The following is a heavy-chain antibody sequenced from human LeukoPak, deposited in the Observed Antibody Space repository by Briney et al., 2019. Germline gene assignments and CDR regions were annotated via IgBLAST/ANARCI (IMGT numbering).Heavy chain of an antibody. D-gene: IGHD3-10*02. CDR1: GFTFSSYA. V-gene: IGHV3-23*01. CDR3: ASRQGLGWHYVN. J-gene: IGHJ4*02. Sequence: GGSLRLSCVDSGFTFSSYAMSWVRQVPGKGLEWVPGISDNGGSTYYADSVKGRFTISRDNSKNTLYLQMNSLRVEDTAIYYCASRQGLGWHYVNWGQGTLVTVSS. CDR2: ISDNGGST.